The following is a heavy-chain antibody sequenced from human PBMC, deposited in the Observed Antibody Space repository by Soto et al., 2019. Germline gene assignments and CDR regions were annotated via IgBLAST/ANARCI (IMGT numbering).Heavy chain of an antibody. CDR3: ARDGRGFYDFWTRASNAFDI. CDR1: GFTFSSYW. Sequence: PGGSLRLSCAAPGFTFSSYWMSWVRQAPGKGLEWVANIKQDGSEKYYVDSVKGRFTISRDNAKNSLYLQMNSLRAEDTAVYYCARDGRGFYDFWTRASNAFDIWGQGTMVTVSS. D-gene: IGHD3-3*01. CDR2: IKQDGSEK. J-gene: IGHJ3*02. V-gene: IGHV3-7*03.